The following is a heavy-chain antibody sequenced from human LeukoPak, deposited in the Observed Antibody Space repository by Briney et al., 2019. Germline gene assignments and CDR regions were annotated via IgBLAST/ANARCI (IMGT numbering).Heavy chain of an antibody. CDR3: ARQGAGFWYFDL. Sequence: LGESLRISCKGSGYSFTSYWISWVRQMPGKGLEWMGRTDPSDSYTNYSPSFQGHVTMSVDKSISTAYLQWSSLKASDTAMYYCARQGAGFWYFDLWGRGTLDSVPS. CDR2: TDPSDSYT. J-gene: IGHJ2*01. V-gene: IGHV5-10-1*01. D-gene: IGHD3-10*01. CDR1: GYSFTSYW.